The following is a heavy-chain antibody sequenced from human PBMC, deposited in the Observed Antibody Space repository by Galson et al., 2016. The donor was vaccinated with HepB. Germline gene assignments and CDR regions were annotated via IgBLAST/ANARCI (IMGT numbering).Heavy chain of an antibody. D-gene: IGHD2-15*01. V-gene: IGHV5-10-1*01. CDR2: IDPSDSYT. CDR3: ARRSGVAATDYYYYYMDV. Sequence: QSGAEVKKPGESLRISCKSSGYSFTNYWITWVRQMPGKGLEWMGTIDPSDSYTNYSPSFQGHVTISADKSISTAYLQWSSLKASDTAMYYCARRSGVAATDYYYYYMDVWGKGTTVTVSS. CDR1: GYSFTNYW. J-gene: IGHJ6*03.